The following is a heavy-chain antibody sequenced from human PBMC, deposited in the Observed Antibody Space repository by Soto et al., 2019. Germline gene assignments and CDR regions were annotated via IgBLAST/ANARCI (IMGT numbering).Heavy chain of an antibody. Sequence: EVQVLESGGGLVQPGGSLRLSCAATGFTFSDFAMSWVRQAPGKGLEWVSRIYGGGNGPHYADSVKGRVTISRDNSKNALYLQMSSLRAEDTAVYYCAKMAGMDPWAYSFDYWGQGTLVTVSS. CDR3: AKMAGMDPWAYSFDY. CDR2: IYGGGNGP. CDR1: GFTFSDFA. D-gene: IGHD3-10*01. J-gene: IGHJ4*02. V-gene: IGHV3-23*01.